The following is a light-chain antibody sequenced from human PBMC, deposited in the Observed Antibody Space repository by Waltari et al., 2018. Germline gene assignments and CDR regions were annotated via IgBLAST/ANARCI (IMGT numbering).Light chain of an antibody. Sequence: EIVMTQSPAALSVSPGERATLSCRASQSVTSNLAWYQKKRGHSPRPLIYDASIRSTGIPARFSGRGSGTEFTLTISSLQSEDLAVYYCQQYNNLQTFGQGTKLELK. CDR3: QQYNNLQT. CDR1: QSVTSN. V-gene: IGKV3D-15*01. J-gene: IGKJ2*01. CDR2: DAS.